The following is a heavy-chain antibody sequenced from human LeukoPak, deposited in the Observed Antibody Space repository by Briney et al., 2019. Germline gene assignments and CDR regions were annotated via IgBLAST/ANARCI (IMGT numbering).Heavy chain of an antibody. V-gene: IGHV1-69*06. D-gene: IGHD3-22*01. Sequence: VASVKVSCKASGGTFSSYAISWVRQAPGQGLEWMGGIIPIFGTANYAQKFQGRVTITADKSTSTAYMELSSLRSEDTAVYYCALSKSPPDYYDSSGYPDYFDYWGQGTLVTVSS. CDR2: IIPIFGTA. CDR3: ALSKSPPDYYDSSGYPDYFDY. J-gene: IGHJ4*02. CDR1: GGTFSSYA.